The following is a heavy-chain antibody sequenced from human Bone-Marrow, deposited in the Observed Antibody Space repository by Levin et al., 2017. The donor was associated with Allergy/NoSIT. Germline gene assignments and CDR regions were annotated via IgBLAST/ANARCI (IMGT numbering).Heavy chain of an antibody. J-gene: IGHJ6*03. CDR2: IKDDGSET. D-gene: IGHD2-2*03. V-gene: IGHV3-7*03. CDR1: GFTFGNFW. CDR3: ARQYGYYYYYLDV. Sequence: GGSLRLSCRASGFTFGNFWMNWVRQAPGKGLEWVATIKDDGSETFYGDSVTGRFSISRDNVENSVSLHMSSLRAEDTAIYYCARQYGYYYYYLDVWGKGTTVSVSS.